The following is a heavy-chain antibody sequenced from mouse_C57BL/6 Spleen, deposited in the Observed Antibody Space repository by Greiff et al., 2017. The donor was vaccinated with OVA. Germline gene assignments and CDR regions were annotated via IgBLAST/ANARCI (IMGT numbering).Heavy chain of an antibody. V-gene: IGHV5-12*01. CDR1: GFTFSDYY. D-gene: IGHD1-1*01. Sequence: DVQLVESGGGLVQPGGSLKLSCAASGFTFSDYYMYWVRQTPEKRLEWVAYISNGGGSTYYPDTVKGRFTISRDNAKNTLYLQMSRLKSEDTAMYYCASLTTVVADYYAMDYWGQGTSVTVSS. J-gene: IGHJ4*01. CDR2: ISNGGGST. CDR3: ASLTTVVADYYAMDY.